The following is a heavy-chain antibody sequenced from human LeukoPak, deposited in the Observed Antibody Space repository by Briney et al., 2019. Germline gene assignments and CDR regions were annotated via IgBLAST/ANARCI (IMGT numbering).Heavy chain of an antibody. CDR1: GFTFSSYN. CDR3: ARDRGRYFDWSGDS. D-gene: IGHD3-9*01. Sequence: GRLLRLSCAASGFTFSSYNMNRVRQAPGKGLEWVAVISYDGSNEYYADSVKGRFTISRDNSKNTLYVQMNSLRAEDTAVYYCARDRGRYFDWSGDSWGHRTIVTVSS. J-gene: IGHJ4*03. CDR2: ISYDGSNE. V-gene: IGHV3-30-3*01.